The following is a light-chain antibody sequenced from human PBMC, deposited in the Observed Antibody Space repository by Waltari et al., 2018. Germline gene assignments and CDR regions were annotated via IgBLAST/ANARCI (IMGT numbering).Light chain of an antibody. V-gene: IGKV3-15*01. Sequence: VMTQSPATLSLFPGERAVLSCWASQSIETNLAWFQQKPGQAPRLLISGASPPATNVPTRFSGSGSGTAFSLTISSLQSEDFAVYYCQQYNNWPPWTFGPGTKVEIK. CDR2: GAS. J-gene: IGKJ1*01. CDR3: QQYNNWPPWT. CDR1: QSIETN.